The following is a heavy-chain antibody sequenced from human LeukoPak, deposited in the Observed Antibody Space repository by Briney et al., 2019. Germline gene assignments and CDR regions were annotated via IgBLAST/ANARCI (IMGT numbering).Heavy chain of an antibody. D-gene: IGHD6-13*01. CDR2: IYYSGST. J-gene: IGHJ4*02. V-gene: IGHV4-59*01. CDR1: GGSISSYY. CDR3: ARDYDSAAAGTFDY. Sequence: SETLSLTCTVSGGSISSYYWSWIRQPPGKGLEWIGYIYYSGSTNYNPSLKSRVTISVDTSKNQFSLKLSSVTAADTAVYYCARDYDSAAAGTFDYWGQGTLVTVSS.